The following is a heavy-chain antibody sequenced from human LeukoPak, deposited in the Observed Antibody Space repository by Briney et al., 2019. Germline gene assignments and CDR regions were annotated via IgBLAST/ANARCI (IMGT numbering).Heavy chain of an antibody. CDR2: INPNSGGT. J-gene: IGHJ3*02. CDR3: ARDSCDYVWGSYRYPGCAFDI. D-gene: IGHD3-16*02. Sequence: ASVKVSCKASGYTFTGYYMHWVRQAPGQGVEWMGWINPNSGGTNYAQKFQGRVTMTRDTSISTAYMELSRLRSDDTAVYYCARDSCDYVWGSYRYPGCAFDIWGQGTMVTVSS. CDR1: GYTFTGYY. V-gene: IGHV1-2*02.